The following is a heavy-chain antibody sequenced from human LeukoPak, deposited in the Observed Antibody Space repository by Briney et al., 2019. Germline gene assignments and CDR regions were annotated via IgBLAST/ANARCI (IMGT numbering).Heavy chain of an antibody. CDR2: ISGSGGST. D-gene: IGHD6-13*01. Sequence: GGSLRLSCAAPGFTFSSYAMSWVRQTPGKGLEWVSTISGSGGSTYYADSVKGRFTISRDNSKNTLYLQMNSLRAEDTAVYYCAKNAAAGRGRAFDIWGQGTLVTVSS. CDR3: AKNAAAGRGRAFDI. V-gene: IGHV3-23*01. J-gene: IGHJ3*02. CDR1: GFTFSSYA.